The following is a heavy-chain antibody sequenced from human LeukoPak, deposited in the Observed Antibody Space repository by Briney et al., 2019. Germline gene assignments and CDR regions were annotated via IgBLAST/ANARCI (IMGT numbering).Heavy chain of an antibody. CDR2: MSAYNGNG. CDR3: GTDRASSSSSDY. CDR1: GYTLTGYG. V-gene: IGHV1-18*01. D-gene: IGHD6-6*01. Sequence: GSVKASCKASGYTLTGYGISWGGRAPGQGVEWMGGMSAYNGNGNYAQKLQVRVTITTDNSTNKAYTQLRSPRSAATAVYYCGTDRASSSSSDYSGQGTLVTVSS. J-gene: IGHJ4*02.